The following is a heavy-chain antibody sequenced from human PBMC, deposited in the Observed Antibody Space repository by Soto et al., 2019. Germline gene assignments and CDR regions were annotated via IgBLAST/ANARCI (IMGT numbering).Heavy chain of an antibody. Sequence: GGSLRLSCAASGFTFGSYGMTWVRQAPGKGLECVSGITAATGTTYYADSVKGRFTITRDLSTNTLFLQMNSLRAADSAVYYCAKAKGRSNFYYSGLDVWGQGTTVTVSS. CDR3: AKAKGRSNFYYSGLDV. J-gene: IGHJ6*02. D-gene: IGHD1-26*01. CDR2: ITAATGTT. V-gene: IGHV3-23*01. CDR1: GFTFGSYG.